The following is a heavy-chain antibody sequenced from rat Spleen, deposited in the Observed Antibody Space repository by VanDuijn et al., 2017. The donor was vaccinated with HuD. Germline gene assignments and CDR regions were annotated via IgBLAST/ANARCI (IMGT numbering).Heavy chain of an antibody. J-gene: IGHJ2*01. CDR3: ARRHYGYTDYFDY. D-gene: IGHD1-9*01. V-gene: IGHV5-25*01. Sequence: EVQLVESGGGLVQPGRSLKLSCAASGFTFSDYYMAWVRQAPTMGLEWVTSISPSGGATYYRDSVKGRFTVSRDNAKSTLSLQMDSLRSEDTATYYCARRHYGYTDYFDYWGQGVMVTVSS. CDR2: ISPSGGAT. CDR1: GFTFSDYY.